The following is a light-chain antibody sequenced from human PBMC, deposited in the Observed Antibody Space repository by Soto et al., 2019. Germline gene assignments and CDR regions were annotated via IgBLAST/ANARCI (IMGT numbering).Light chain of an antibody. J-gene: IGKJ3*01. Sequence: EIVMTQSTATLSLSPGERATLSCRASQSVDINLAWYQQKAGQAPRLLIYGASSRATGIPDRFSGSGSWTDVTLTISRLEPEDFAVYYCQQYGSSPFTFGPGTKVDIK. CDR3: QQYGSSPFT. CDR2: GAS. V-gene: IGKV3-20*01. CDR1: QSVDIN.